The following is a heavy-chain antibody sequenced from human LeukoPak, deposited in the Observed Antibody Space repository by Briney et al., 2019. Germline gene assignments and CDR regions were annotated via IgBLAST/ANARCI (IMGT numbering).Heavy chain of an antibody. V-gene: IGHV3-23*01. CDR3: ASRDPCSGGTCYGLRY. CDR2: IPHDGGGT. J-gene: IGHJ4*02. Sequence: GGSLRLSCAASGFTFSSFVMYWVRQTPGKGLEWVSAIPHDGGGTDYADSVKGRFIISRENSKNTLYLQMDTLTPEATAVYYCASRDPCSGGTCYGLRYWGQGTLVTVSS. D-gene: IGHD2-15*01. CDR1: GFTFSSFV.